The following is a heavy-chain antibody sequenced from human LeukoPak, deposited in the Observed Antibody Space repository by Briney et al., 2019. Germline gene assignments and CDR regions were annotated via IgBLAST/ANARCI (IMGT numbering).Heavy chain of an antibody. J-gene: IGHJ3*02. Sequence: KPGESLRLSCAASGFTFSDYYMSWIRQAPGKGLEWVSYISSSSSYTNYADSVKGRFTISRDNAKNSLYLQMNSLRAEDTAVYYCARVRKYSSGWYDAFDIWGQGTMVTVSS. V-gene: IGHV3-11*05. CDR1: GFTFSDYY. CDR2: ISSSSSYT. CDR3: ARVRKYSSGWYDAFDI. D-gene: IGHD6-19*01.